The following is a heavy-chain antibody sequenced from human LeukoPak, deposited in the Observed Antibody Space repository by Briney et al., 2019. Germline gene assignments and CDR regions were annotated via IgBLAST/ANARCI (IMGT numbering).Heavy chain of an antibody. Sequence: GGSLRLSCSASGFTFSTYAMHWVRQAPGKGLECVSAISSNGGSTYYADSVKGRFTISRDNSKNTLYLQMNSLRAEDTAVYYCAKDRLRLPFWGQGTLVIVSS. V-gene: IGHV3-64*04. J-gene: IGHJ4*02. CDR2: ISSNGGST. CDR1: GFTFSTYA. CDR3: AKDRLRLPF. D-gene: IGHD6-25*01.